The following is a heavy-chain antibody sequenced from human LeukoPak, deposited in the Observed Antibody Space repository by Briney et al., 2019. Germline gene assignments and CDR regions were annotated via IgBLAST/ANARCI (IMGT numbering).Heavy chain of an antibody. J-gene: IGHJ4*02. Sequence: GGSLRLSCAASGLTVSSTYMSWVRETPGKGLGWVSVIYSGGGTYYADSVKGRFTISRDNSKNTLYLQMNSLRAEDTAVYYCARDLLEWYFDYWGQGTLVTVSS. D-gene: IGHD3-3*01. CDR1: GLTVSSTY. CDR3: ARDLLEWYFDY. V-gene: IGHV3-66*01. CDR2: IYSGGGT.